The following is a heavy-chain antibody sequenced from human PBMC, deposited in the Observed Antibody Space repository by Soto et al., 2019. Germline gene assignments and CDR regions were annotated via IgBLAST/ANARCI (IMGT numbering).Heavy chain of an antibody. D-gene: IGHD2-21*01. V-gene: IGHV4-59*01. Sequence: SETLSLTCTVSGGSISSYYWSWIRQPPGKGLEWIGYIYYSGSTNYNPSLKSRVTISVDTSKNQFSLKLSSATAADTAVYYCASTLFPTTSPFDPWGQGTLVTVSS. CDR3: ASTLFPTTSPFDP. J-gene: IGHJ5*02. CDR1: GGSISSYY. CDR2: IYYSGST.